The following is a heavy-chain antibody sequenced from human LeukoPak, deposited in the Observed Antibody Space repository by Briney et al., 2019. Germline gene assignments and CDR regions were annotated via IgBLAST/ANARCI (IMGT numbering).Heavy chain of an antibody. J-gene: IGHJ4*02. V-gene: IGHV3-66*01. CDR1: GFSVSSYY. CDR2: MYTGGGR. D-gene: IGHD2-21*02. Sequence: GGSLRLSCAASGFSVSSYYMSWVRQPPGKGLEWVSVMYTGGGRYYGDSVKGRFTISRDSSKNTVFLQMNSLRVEDTALYYCTRGQSYCGADCYSDWGQGTLVTVSS. CDR3: TRGQSYCGADCYSD.